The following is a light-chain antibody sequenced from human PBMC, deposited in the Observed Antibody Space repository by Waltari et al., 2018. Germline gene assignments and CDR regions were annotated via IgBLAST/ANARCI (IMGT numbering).Light chain of an antibody. Sequence: QSALTQPASVSGSPGQSLTIPCTGTSSDVGNYKRLSWYQQHPGKAPKLMIYAVSKRPSGVSDRFSGSKSGDMASLTISGLQPEDEAEYFCSSYAGSSKGVFGGGTKVTVL. CDR1: SSDVGNYKR. CDR2: AVS. J-gene: IGLJ2*01. CDR3: SSYAGSSKGV. V-gene: IGLV2-23*02.